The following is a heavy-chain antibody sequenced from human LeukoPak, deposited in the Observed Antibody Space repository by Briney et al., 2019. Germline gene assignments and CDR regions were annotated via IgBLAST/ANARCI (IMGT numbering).Heavy chain of an antibody. D-gene: IGHD2-2*01. CDR1: GFTFDDYG. CDR2: INWNGGST. Sequence: PGGSLRLSCAASGFTFDDYGMSWVRQAPGKGLEWVSGINWNGGSTGYADSVKGRFTISRDNAKNTLYLQMNSLRVEDTAVYYCARDLVVTSGYWGQGTLVTVSS. V-gene: IGHV3-20*04. CDR3: ARDLVVTSGY. J-gene: IGHJ4*02.